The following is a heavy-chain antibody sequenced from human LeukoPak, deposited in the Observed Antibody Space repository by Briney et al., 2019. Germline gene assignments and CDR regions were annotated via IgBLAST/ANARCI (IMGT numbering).Heavy chain of an antibody. J-gene: IGHJ6*02. CDR3: ARGGGLDV. CDR1: GFTFSSYW. V-gene: IGHV3-7*03. CDR2: INHNGNVN. D-gene: IGHD3-16*01. Sequence: GGSMRLSCAASGFTFSSYWMNWARQAPGKGLEWVASINHNGNVNYYVDSVKGRFTISRDNAKNSLYLQMSNLRAEDTAVYFCARGGGLDVWGQGATVTVSS.